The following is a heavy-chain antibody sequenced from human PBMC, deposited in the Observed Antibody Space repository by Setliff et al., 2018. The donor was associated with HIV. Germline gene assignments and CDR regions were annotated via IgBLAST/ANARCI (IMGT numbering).Heavy chain of an antibody. Sequence: GSLRLSCAASGFTFSSYAMSWVRQAPGKGLEWVSAISGSGGSTYYADSVKGRFTISRDNSKNTLYLQMNSLRAEDTAVYYCAKARLIWFGELCDYWGQGTLVTVSS. CDR1: GFTFSSYA. V-gene: IGHV3-23*01. D-gene: IGHD3-10*01. CDR2: ISGSGGST. J-gene: IGHJ4*02. CDR3: AKARLIWFGELCDY.